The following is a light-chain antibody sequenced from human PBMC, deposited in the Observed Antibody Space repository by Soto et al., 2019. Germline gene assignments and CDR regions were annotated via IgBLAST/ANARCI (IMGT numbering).Light chain of an antibody. CDR1: SSDVGGYNY. V-gene: IGLV2-14*01. CDR2: EVS. J-gene: IGLJ1*01. CDR3: SSYTSSSIDYV. Sequence: QSALTQPASVSGSPGQSITISCTGTSSDVGGYNYVSWYQQHPGKAPKLMIYEVSNRPSGVSNRFSGSKSGNTASLTISGXXXEDXXXYYCSSYTSSSIDYVFGTGTKLTVL.